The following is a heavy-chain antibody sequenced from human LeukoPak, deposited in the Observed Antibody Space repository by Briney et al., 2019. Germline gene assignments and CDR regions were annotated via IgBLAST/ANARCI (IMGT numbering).Heavy chain of an antibody. J-gene: IGHJ3*02. D-gene: IGHD3-22*01. CDR1: GFTFSSYA. CDR3: ARGRYDSSGYYIYDAFDM. V-gene: IGHV3-23*01. Sequence: GGSLRLSCAASGFTFSSYAMSWVRQAPGKGLEWVSSISGSGGSTYYADSVKGRFTISRDNSKKSLYLQMNSLRAEDTAVYYCARGRYDSSGYYIYDAFDMWGQGTMVTVSS. CDR2: ISGSGGST.